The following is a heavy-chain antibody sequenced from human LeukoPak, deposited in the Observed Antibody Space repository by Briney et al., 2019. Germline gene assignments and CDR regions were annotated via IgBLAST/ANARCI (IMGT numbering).Heavy chain of an antibody. J-gene: IGHJ3*02. CDR1: GYTFTGYY. V-gene: IGHV1-69*05. CDR3: VTGDYAFDI. D-gene: IGHD7-27*01. CDR2: IIPIFGTA. Sequence: GASVKVSCKASGYTFTGYYMHWVRQAPGQGFEWMGGIIPIFGTANYAQKFQGRVTITTDESTSTAYMELSSLRSEDTAVYHCVTGDYAFDIWGQGTMVTVSS.